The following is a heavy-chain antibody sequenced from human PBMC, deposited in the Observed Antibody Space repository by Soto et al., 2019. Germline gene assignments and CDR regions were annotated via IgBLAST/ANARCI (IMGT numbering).Heavy chain of an antibody. Sequence: GASLRLSCAASGFTLSDHYMCWIRQAPGKGLEWIAYSSNSGSFTRYADSVKGRFSISRDNAKSSLYLQISSRRGDDTATYYCVKSGDNYNLLDYWGQGTPVTVSS. CDR1: GFTLSDHY. CDR2: SSNSGSFT. V-gene: IGHV3-11*06. J-gene: IGHJ4*02. D-gene: IGHD1-1*01. CDR3: VKSGDNYNLLDY.